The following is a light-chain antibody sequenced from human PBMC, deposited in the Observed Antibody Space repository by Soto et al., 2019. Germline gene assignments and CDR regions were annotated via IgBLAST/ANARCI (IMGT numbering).Light chain of an antibody. CDR3: QSYDSSLSVV. CDR1: SSNIGAGYD. V-gene: IGLV1-40*01. J-gene: IGLJ3*02. Sequence: VLTQPPSVSGAPGQRVTISCTGSSSNIGAGYDVHWYQQLPVTAPKLLIYGNSNRPSGVPDRFSGSKSGTSASLAITGLQAEDEADYYCQSYDSSLSVVFGGGTKLTVL. CDR2: GNS.